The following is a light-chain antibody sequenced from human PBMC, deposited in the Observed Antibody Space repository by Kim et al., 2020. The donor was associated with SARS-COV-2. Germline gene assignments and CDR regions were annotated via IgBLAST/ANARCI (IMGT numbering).Light chain of an antibody. Sequence: ERATSSCRARESLDSDYVAWYQQRPGQAPRLVLYGTSTRATGIPDRFSGRMSGTDLTLTISRVEPEDCAVYYCQQYGRSPITFGQGTRLEIK. V-gene: IGKV3-20*01. CDR2: GTS. CDR1: ESLDSDY. J-gene: IGKJ5*01. CDR3: QQYGRSPIT.